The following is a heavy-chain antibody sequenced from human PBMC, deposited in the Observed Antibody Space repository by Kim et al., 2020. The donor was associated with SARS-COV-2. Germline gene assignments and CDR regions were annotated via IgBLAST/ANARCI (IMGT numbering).Heavy chain of an antibody. Sequence: SETLSLTCAVYGGSFSGYYWSWIRQPPGKGLEWIGEINHSGSTNYNPSLKSRVTISVDTSKNQFSLKLSSVTAADTAVYYCARGPPSAFTMVRGVANWF. CDR3: ARGPPSAFTMVRGVANWF. CDR2: INHSGST. J-gene: IGHJ5*01. V-gene: IGHV4-34*01. D-gene: IGHD3-10*01. CDR1: GGSFSGYY.